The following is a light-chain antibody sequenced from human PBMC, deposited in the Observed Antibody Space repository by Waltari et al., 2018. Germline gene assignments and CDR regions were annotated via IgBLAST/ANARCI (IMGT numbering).Light chain of an antibody. CDR3: CSYAGSGTLDVV. CDR2: EVT. J-gene: IGLJ2*01. CDR1: SSDFGSYNL. V-gene: IGLV2-23*02. Sequence: QSALTQPASVSGSPGQSITISCTGASSDFGSYNLVSWYQQHPGKAPKVMIYEVTKRPSGVSDRFSGSRSGNTASLTISGLQPEDEADYYCCSYAGSGTLDVVFVGGTKLTVL.